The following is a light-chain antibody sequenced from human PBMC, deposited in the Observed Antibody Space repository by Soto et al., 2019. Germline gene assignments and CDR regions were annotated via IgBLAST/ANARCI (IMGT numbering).Light chain of an antibody. V-gene: IGKV3-20*01. CDR3: QQLQT. J-gene: IGKJ1*01. CDR1: QSVSSSY. CDR2: GAS. Sequence: EIVLTQSPGTLSLSPGERATHSCRASQSVSSSYLAWYQQKPGQAPRLLIYGASSRATGIPDRFSGSGSGTDFTLTISRLEPEDFAVYYCQQLQTFGQGTKVEIK.